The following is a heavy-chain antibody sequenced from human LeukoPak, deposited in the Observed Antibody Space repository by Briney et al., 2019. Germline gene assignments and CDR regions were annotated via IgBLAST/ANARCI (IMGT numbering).Heavy chain of an antibody. V-gene: IGHV1-2*06. D-gene: IGHD6-13*01. Sequence: ASVKVSCKASGYTFTGYYMHWVRQAPGQGLEWMGRINPNSGGTNYAQKFQGRVTMTRDTSISTAYMELSRLRSDDTAVYYCARGPLIAIAGVQSTDLFYFEFWGQGTLVTVSA. J-gene: IGHJ4*02. CDR3: ARGPLIAIAGVQSTDLFYFEF. CDR1: GYTFTGYY. CDR2: INPNSGGT.